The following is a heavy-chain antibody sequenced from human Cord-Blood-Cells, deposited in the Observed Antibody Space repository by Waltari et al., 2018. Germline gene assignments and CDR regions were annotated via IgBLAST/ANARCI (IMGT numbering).Heavy chain of an antibody. J-gene: IGHJ3*02. CDR1: GGTFSSYA. CDR3: ARAGELRGAFDI. D-gene: IGHD1-7*01. CDR2: IIPIFGTA. V-gene: IGHV1-69*01. Sequence: VQLVQSGAEVKKPGSAVKGSRRASGGTFSSYANSWERHAPGQGLEWMGWIIPIFGTANYAQKFQGRVTITADESTSTAYMELSSLRSEDTAVYYCARAGELRGAFDIWGQGTMVTVSS.